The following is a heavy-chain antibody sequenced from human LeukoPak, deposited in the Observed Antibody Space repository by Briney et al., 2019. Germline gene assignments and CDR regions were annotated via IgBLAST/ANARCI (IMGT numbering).Heavy chain of an antibody. V-gene: IGHV3-33*01. CDR1: GFTFSSYG. Sequence: GGSLRLSCAASGFTFSSYGMHWVRQAPGKGLEWVAVIWYDGSNKYYADSVKGRFTISRDNSKNTLYLQMNSLRAEDTAVYYCARDELVGITMIVYSGGAFDIWGQGTMVTVSS. D-gene: IGHD3-22*01. CDR3: ARDELVGITMIVYSGGAFDI. J-gene: IGHJ3*02. CDR2: IWYDGSNK.